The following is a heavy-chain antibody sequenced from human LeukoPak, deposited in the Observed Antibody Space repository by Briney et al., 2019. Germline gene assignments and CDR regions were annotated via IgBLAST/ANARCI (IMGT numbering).Heavy chain of an antibody. V-gene: IGHV1-18*04. CDR2: ISAYNGNT. Sequence: ASVKVSCKASGYTFTGYYMHWVRQAPGQGLEWMGWISAYNGNTNYAQKLQGRVTMTTDTSTSTAYMELRSLRSDDTAVYYCARAGYSSSWLPGYYYYMDVWGKGTTVTVSS. CDR3: ARAGYSSSWLPGYYYYMDV. J-gene: IGHJ6*03. CDR1: GYTFTGYY. D-gene: IGHD6-13*01.